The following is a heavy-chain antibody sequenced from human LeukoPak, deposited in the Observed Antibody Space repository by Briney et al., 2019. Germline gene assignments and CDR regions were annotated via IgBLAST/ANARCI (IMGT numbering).Heavy chain of an antibody. D-gene: IGHD3-10*01. J-gene: IGHJ4*02. CDR1: GGSFSGYY. CDR2: INHSGST. CDR3: ARATMVRGLYYFDY. Sequence: PSETLSLTCAVYGGSFSGYYWSWIRQPPGKGLEWIGEINHSGSTNYNPSLKSRVTISVDTSKNQFSLKLSSVTAADTAVYYCARATMVRGLYYFDYWGQGTLVTVSS. V-gene: IGHV4-34*01.